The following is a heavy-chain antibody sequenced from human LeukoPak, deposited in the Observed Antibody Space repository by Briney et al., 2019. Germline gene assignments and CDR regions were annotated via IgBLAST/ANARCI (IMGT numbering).Heavy chain of an antibody. CDR1: GGSFSGYY. V-gene: IGHV4-34*01. CDR2: INHSGST. D-gene: IGHD3-10*01. J-gene: IGHJ3*02. CDR3: AGHGIWFGEFDAFDI. Sequence: SETLSLTCAVFGGSFSGYYWSWIRQPPGKGLEWIGEINHSGSTNYNPSLKSRVTISVDTSKNQFSLKLSSVTAADTAVYYCAGHGIWFGEFDAFDIWGQGTMVTVSS.